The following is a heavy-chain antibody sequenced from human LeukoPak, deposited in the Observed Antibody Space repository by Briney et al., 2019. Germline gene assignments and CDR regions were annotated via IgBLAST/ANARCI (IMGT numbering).Heavy chain of an antibody. CDR1: GGSISSYY. D-gene: IGHD3-22*01. Sequence: PSETLSLTCTVSGGSISSYYWSWIRQPPGKGLEWIGYIYYSGSTNYNPSLKSRVTISVDTSKNQFSLRLSSVTAADTAVYYCAREDSSGYYWFDYWGQGILVTVSS. CDR2: IYYSGST. J-gene: IGHJ4*02. CDR3: AREDSSGYYWFDY. V-gene: IGHV4-59*01.